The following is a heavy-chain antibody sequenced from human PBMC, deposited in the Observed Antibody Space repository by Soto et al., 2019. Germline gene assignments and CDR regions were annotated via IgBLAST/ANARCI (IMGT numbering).Heavy chain of an antibody. CDR2: IYYSGST. CDR1: GGSISSSSYY. V-gene: IGHV4-39*01. J-gene: IGHJ3*02. CDR3: ARQRGDFWSGYYRLDAFDI. D-gene: IGHD3-3*01. Sequence: XGTLSLTCTVSGGSISSSSYYWGWIRQPPGKGLEWIGSIYYSGSTYYNPSLKSRVTISVDTSKNQFSLKLSSVTAADTAVYYCARQRGDFWSGYYRLDAFDIWGQGTMVTVSS.